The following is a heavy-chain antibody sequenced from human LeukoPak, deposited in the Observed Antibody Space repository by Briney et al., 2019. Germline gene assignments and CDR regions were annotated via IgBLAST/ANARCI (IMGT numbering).Heavy chain of an antibody. CDR3: ARDQAGWFDP. CDR2: INHSGST. V-gene: IGHV4-34*01. Sequence: PSGTLSLTCAVYGGSFSGYYWSWIRQPPGKGLEWIGEINHSGSTNYNPSLKSRVTISVDTSKNQFSLKLSSVTAADTAVYYCARDQAGWFDPWGQGTLVTVSS. CDR1: GGSFSGYY. J-gene: IGHJ5*02.